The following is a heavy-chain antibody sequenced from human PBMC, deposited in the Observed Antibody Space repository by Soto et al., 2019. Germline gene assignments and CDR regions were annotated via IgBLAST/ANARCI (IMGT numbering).Heavy chain of an antibody. D-gene: IGHD3-10*01. CDR2: IGGTDGKT. Sequence: GGSLRLSCAASGFTFSSYAMSWVRQAAGKGLERVASIGGTDGKTYYADSVKGRFTISRDNFEKTLYLQMSRLGAEDTAVYFCAKGMFSSSPAAAGSFDYWGQGALVTVSS. CDR1: GFTFSSYA. V-gene: IGHV3-23*01. J-gene: IGHJ4*02. CDR3: AKGMFSSSPAAAGSFDY.